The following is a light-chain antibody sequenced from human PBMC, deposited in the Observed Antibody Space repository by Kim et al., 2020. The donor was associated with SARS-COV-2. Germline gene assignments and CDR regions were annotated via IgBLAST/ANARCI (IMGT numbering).Light chain of an antibody. J-gene: IGLJ2*01. Sequence: SVTISCPGSSSDIGNYNRVSWYQQPPGAVPKLMIQEVKHRPSGVPDRFSASKSCNPASLTISGLQTEDEAEYYCNSYTTNNTWVFGGGNHLTVL. CDR1: SSDIGNYNR. V-gene: IGLV2-18*02. CDR2: EVK. CDR3: NSYTTNNTWV.